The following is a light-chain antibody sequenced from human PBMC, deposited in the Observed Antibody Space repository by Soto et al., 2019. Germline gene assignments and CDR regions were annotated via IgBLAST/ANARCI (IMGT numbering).Light chain of an antibody. CDR3: CSYAGSSSYV. Sequence: QSVLTQPRSVSGSPGQSVTISCTGTSSDIGGYNYVSWYQQHPGKAPKLMIYTVTKRPSGVPDRFSGSKSDNTASLTISGLQADDEADYYCCSYAGSSSYVFGPGTKVTVL. V-gene: IGLV2-11*01. CDR2: TVT. CDR1: SSDIGGYNY. J-gene: IGLJ1*01.